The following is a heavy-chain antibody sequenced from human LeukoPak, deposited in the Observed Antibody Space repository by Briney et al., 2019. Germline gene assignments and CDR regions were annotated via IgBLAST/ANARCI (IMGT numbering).Heavy chain of an antibody. Sequence: ASVKVSCKASGGTFSSYAISWVRQAPGQGLEWMGGIIPIFGTANYAQKFQGRVTITADESTSTAYMELSSLRSEDTAVYYCARGPDTDYYYYGMDVWGQGTTVTVSS. CDR1: GGTFSSYA. CDR2: IIPIFGTA. J-gene: IGHJ6*02. CDR3: ARGPDTDYYYYGMDV. D-gene: IGHD5-18*01. V-gene: IGHV1-69*13.